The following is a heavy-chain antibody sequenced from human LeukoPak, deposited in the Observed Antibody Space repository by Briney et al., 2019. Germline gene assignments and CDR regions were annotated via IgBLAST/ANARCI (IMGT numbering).Heavy chain of an antibody. D-gene: IGHD4-17*01. CDR1: GFTFSSYA. Sequence: GGSLRLSCAASGFTFSSYAMSWVRQAPGKGLEWVSAISGSGGSTYYADSVKGRFTISRDNSKNTLYLQMNSLRAEDTAVYYCAKGLAHGDYGGGPFSRSDPWGQGTLVTVSS. J-gene: IGHJ5*02. CDR2: ISGSGGST. V-gene: IGHV3-23*01. CDR3: AKGLAHGDYGGGPFSRSDP.